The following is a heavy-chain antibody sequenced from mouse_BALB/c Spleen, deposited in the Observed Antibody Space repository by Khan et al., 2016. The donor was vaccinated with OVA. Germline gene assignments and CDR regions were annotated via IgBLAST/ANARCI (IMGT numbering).Heavy chain of an antibody. V-gene: IGHV2-6-4*01. D-gene: IGHD2-14*01. CDR1: GFSLSRYN. CDR3: ARDYYRYDGYYSMDY. J-gene: IGHJ4*01. Sequence: QVQLKQSGPGLVAPSQSLSITCTVSGFSLSRYNIHWVRQPPGKGLEWLGMIWGGGGSDFNSTLKSRLNISKDNSKSQVFVKMNSLQTDDTAMYYCARDYYRYDGYYSMDYWGQGTSVTVSS. CDR2: IWGGGGS.